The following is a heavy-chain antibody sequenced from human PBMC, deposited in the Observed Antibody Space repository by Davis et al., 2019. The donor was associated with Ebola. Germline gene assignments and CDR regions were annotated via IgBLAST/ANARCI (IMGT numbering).Heavy chain of an antibody. V-gene: IGHV1-69*06. Sequence: SVTVSCKASVGTFSSYAISWVRPAPGQGLDWMGGIIPIFGTANFAQKFQGRVTITADKSTSTAYMELSSLRSEDTAVYYCARDGDIVVADWSDPWGQGTLVTVSS. J-gene: IGHJ5*02. D-gene: IGHD2-15*01. CDR1: VGTFSSYA. CDR2: IIPIFGTA. CDR3: ARDGDIVVADWSDP.